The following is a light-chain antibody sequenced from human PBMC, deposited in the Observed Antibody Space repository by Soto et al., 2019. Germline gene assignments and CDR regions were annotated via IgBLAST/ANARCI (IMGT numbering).Light chain of an antibody. CDR2: WAS. CDR3: QQYYGTPLT. J-gene: IGKJ1*01. CDR1: QSVLFSSNNKDY. V-gene: IGKV4-1*01. Sequence: DIVMTQSPDSLAVSLGERDTINCKSSQSVLFSSNNKDYLAWYQQKPGQPPKLLIYWASTRESGVPDRFSGSGSGTDFTLTISSLQAEDVAVYYCQQYYGTPLTFGQGTKVEIK.